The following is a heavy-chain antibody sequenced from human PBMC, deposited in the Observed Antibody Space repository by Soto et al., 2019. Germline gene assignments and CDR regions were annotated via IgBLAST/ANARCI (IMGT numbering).Heavy chain of an antibody. CDR1: GFTFSSYE. Sequence: GGSLRLSCAASGFTFSSYEMNWVRQAPGKGLEWVSYISSSGSTIYYADSVKGRFTISRDNAKNSLYLQMNSLRAEDTAVYYCARVGRHSSLFDYWGQGTLVTVSS. CDR2: ISSSGSTI. J-gene: IGHJ4*02. V-gene: IGHV3-48*03. CDR3: ARVGRHSSLFDY. D-gene: IGHD6-13*01.